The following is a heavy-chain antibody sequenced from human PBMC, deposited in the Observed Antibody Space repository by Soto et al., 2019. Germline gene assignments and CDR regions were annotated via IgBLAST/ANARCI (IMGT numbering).Heavy chain of an antibody. D-gene: IGHD2-2*02. CDR1: GFTFTSSA. CDR2: IVVGSGNT. Sequence: SVKVSCKXSGFTFTSSAVQWVRQARGQRPEWIGWIVVGSGNTNYAQKFQERVTITRDMSTSTAYMELSSLRSEDTAVYYCAAVVGCSSTSCHTDYYYGMDVWGQGTTVTVSS. V-gene: IGHV1-58*01. J-gene: IGHJ6*02. CDR3: AAVVGCSSTSCHTDYYYGMDV.